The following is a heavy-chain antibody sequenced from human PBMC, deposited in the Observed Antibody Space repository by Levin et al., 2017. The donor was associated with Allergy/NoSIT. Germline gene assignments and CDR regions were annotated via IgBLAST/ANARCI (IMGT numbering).Heavy chain of an antibody. CDR1: GFTFDDYA. J-gene: IGHJ4*02. D-gene: IGHD7-27*01. Sequence: SLKISCAASGFTFDDYAMHWVRQAPGKGLEWVSGINWNRDKIGYADSVRARFTISRDNAKNSLYLQMNSLGPEDTALYYCAKGLNWGSPNTFDYWGQGTLVTVSS. CDR2: INWNRDKI. CDR3: AKGLNWGSPNTFDY. V-gene: IGHV3-9*01.